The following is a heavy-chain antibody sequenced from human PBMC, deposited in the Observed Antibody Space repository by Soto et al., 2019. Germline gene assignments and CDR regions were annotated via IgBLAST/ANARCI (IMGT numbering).Heavy chain of an antibody. CDR1: EFSFSSYG. V-gene: IGHV3-30*18. D-gene: IGHD2-21*01. Sequence: SLRLSCAASEFSFSSYGMHWVRHAPGNGLEWVAVISRDGSVRYYADSVKGRFTISRDNSKNTLYLQVNNLRPEDTAVYYCAKEYCGGHCSSDYFDYWGQGTLVTVSS. CDR2: ISRDGSVR. J-gene: IGHJ4*02. CDR3: AKEYCGGHCSSDYFDY.